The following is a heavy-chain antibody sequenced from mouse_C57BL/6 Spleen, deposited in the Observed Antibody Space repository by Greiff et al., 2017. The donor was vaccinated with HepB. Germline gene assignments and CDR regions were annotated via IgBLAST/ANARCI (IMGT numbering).Heavy chain of an antibody. D-gene: IGHD1-1*01. V-gene: IGHV1-52*01. CDR2: IDPSDSET. Sequence: VQLQQPGAELVRPGSSVKLSCKASGYTFTSYWMHWVKQRPIQGLEWIGNIDPSDSETHYNQKFKDKATLTVDKSSSTAYMQLSSLTSEDSAVYYCARTHGSSYGDYWYFDVWGTGTTVTVSS. CDR1: GYTFTSYW. J-gene: IGHJ1*03. CDR3: ARTHGSSYGDYWYFDV.